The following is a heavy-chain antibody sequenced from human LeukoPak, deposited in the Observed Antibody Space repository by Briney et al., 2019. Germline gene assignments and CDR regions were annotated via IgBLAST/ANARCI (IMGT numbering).Heavy chain of an antibody. J-gene: IGHJ4*02. D-gene: IGHD2-2*02. CDR3: ASTYCSSTSCYIGGFDY. CDR1: GYTFTIYG. V-gene: IGHV1-18*01. Sequence: ASVKVSCKASGYTFTIYGISWVRQAPGQGLEWMGWISAYNGNTNYAQKLQGRVTMTTDTSTSTAYMELRSLRSDDTAVYYCASTYCSSTSCYIGGFDYWGQGTLVTVSS. CDR2: ISAYNGNT.